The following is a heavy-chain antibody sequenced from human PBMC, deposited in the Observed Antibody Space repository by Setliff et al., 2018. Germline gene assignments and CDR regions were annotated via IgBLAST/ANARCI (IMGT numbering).Heavy chain of an antibody. Sequence: LSETLSLTCTVSGGSLTGTSNYWAWIRQPPGKGLEWIGSVFYTEGTHYNESLKSRLAISLDTSKNQFSLRLSSVTAADTAVYYCANRGYDGSGKYYTLYLDYWGQGTLVTVSS. CDR3: ANRGYDGSGKYYTLYLDY. CDR1: GGSLTGTSNY. J-gene: IGHJ4*02. V-gene: IGHV4-39*01. CDR2: VFYTEGT. D-gene: IGHD3-10*01.